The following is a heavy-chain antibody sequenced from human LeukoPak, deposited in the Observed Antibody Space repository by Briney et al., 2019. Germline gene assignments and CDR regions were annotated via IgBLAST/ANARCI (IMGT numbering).Heavy chain of an antibody. J-gene: IGHJ2*01. CDR1: GGSISSYY. Sequence: SETLSLTCTVSGGSISSYYWSWIRQPPGKGLEWIGYIYYSGSTNYNPSLKSRVTISVDTSKNQFSLKLSSVTAADTAVYYCAREKGAITIFGVVPRSDWYFDLWGRGTLVTVSS. V-gene: IGHV4-59*01. CDR2: IYYSGST. D-gene: IGHD3-3*01. CDR3: AREKGAITIFGVVPRSDWYFDL.